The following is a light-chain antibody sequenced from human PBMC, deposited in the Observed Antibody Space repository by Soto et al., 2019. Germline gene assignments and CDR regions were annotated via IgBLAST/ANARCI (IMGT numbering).Light chain of an antibody. CDR3: QQSFTTPYT. J-gene: IGKJ2*01. CDR2: TTS. V-gene: IGKV1-39*01. Sequence: DIQMTQSPSSLSASVGDRVTITCRASQTIAMYVNWFQQKPGKAPKPLIYTTSSLQSGVPPRSSGSGSETDFTLTISRLQPEDSATYYCQQSFTTPYTFGQGTKVDIK. CDR1: QTIAMY.